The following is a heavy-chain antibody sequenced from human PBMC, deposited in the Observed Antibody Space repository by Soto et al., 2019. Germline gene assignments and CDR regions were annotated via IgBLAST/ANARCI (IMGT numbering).Heavy chain of an antibody. Sequence: VKVSCKASGYTFTSYAIDWVRQAPGQRLEWMGWINAGNGNRKYSQKFQGRVTITRDTSASTAYMELSSLRSEDTAVYYCARGKLLWFGPPDAFDIWGQRTMVTVSS. CDR2: INAGNGNR. CDR3: ARGKLLWFGPPDAFDI. J-gene: IGHJ3*02. D-gene: IGHD3-10*01. V-gene: IGHV1-3*01. CDR1: GYTFTSYA.